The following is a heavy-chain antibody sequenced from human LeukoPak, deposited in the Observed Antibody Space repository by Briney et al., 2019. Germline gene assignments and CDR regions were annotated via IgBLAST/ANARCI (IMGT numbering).Heavy chain of an antibody. D-gene: IGHD3-9*01. CDR2: S. CDR3: ARVHHYYDILTGYGEYVFDK. CDR1: GYSFSNYG. Sequence: ASLKVSCKTSGYSFSNYGISWVRQAPGQGIEWMGWSNYAQKFQGRVTMTTDSSTSTAYMELRSLRSDDTAVYYCARVHHYYDILTGYGEYVFDKWGQGTLVTVSS. J-gene: IGHJ4*02. V-gene: IGHV1-18*01.